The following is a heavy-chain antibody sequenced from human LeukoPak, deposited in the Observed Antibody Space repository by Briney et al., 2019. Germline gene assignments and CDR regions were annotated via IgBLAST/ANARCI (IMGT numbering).Heavy chain of an antibody. V-gene: IGHV3-21*01. D-gene: IGHD6-13*01. CDR1: GFTFSSYS. CDR2: ISSSSSYI. Sequence: PGGSLRLSCAASGFTFSSYSMNWVRQAPGKGLEWVSSISSSSSYIYYADSVKGRFTISRDNAKNSLYLQMNSLRAEDTAVYYCAREAGRIAAADYWGQGTLVTVSS. J-gene: IGHJ4*02. CDR3: AREAGRIAAADY.